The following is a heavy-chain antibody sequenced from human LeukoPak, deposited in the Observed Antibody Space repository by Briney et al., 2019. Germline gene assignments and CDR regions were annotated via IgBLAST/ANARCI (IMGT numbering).Heavy chain of an antibody. D-gene: IGHD3-22*01. CDR3: ARLGYYDSSGYYCFDY. CDR2: IYYSGST. Sequence: SETLSLTCTVSGGSIGSSSYYWGWIRQPPGKGLEWIGSIYYSGSTYYNPSLKSRVTISVDTSKNQFSLKLSSVTAADTAVYYCARLGYYDSSGYYCFDYWGQGILVTVSS. J-gene: IGHJ4*02. CDR1: GGSIGSSSYY. V-gene: IGHV4-39*01.